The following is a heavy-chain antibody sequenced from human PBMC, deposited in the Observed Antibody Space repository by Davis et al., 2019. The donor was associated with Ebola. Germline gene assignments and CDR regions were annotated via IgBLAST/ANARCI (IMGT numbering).Heavy chain of an antibody. CDR1: GYTFTGYY. D-gene: IGHD4-23*01. CDR3: ARSVTTVVTPGYYYYGMDV. J-gene: IGHJ6*02. V-gene: IGHV1-46*01. CDR2: INPSGGST. Sequence: ASVKVSCKASGYTFTGYYMHWVRQAPGQGLEWMGIINPSGGSTSYAQKFQGRVTMTRDTSTSTVYMELSSLRSEDTAVYYCARSVTTVVTPGYYYYGMDVWGQGTTVTVSS.